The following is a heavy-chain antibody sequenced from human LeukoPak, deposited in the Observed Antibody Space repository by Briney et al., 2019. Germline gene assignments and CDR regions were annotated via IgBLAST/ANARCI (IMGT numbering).Heavy chain of an antibody. D-gene: IGHD6-13*01. CDR1: GGSFSGYY. J-gene: IGHJ5*02. V-gene: IGHV4-34*01. Sequence: PSETLSLTCAVYGGSFSGYYWSWIRQPPGKGLEWIGEINHSGSTNYNPSLKSRVTISVDTSKNQFSLKLSSVTAADTAVYYCARVDPSIAAAGTPPHGSFDPWGQGTLVTVSS. CDR2: INHSGST. CDR3: ARVDPSIAAAGTPPHGSFDP.